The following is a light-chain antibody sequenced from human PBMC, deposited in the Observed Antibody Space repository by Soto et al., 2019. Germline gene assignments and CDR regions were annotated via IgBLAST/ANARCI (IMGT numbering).Light chain of an antibody. Sequence: EIVMTQSPATLSVSPGEGATLSCRASQSVSVNLAWYQQKPGQAPRLLIYGASTRATGVPARFSGSGSGTDFTLTISSLQSEDVAVYFCQQYDIWPPWTFGQGTNVEIK. CDR2: GAS. CDR1: QSVSVN. V-gene: IGKV3-15*01. CDR3: QQYDIWPPWT. J-gene: IGKJ1*01.